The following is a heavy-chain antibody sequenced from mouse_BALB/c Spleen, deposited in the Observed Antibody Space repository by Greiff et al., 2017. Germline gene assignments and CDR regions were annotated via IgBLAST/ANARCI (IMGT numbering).Heavy chain of an antibody. CDR3: ARGYYDYDGFAY. CDR2: IDPSDSYT. J-gene: IGHJ3*01. D-gene: IGHD2-4*01. CDR1: GYTFTSYW. V-gene: IGHV1-69*02. Sequence: QVQLQQPGAELVKPGASVKLSCKASGYTFTSYWMHWVKQRPGQGLEWIGEIDPSDSYTNYNQKFKGKATLTVDKSSSTAYMQLSSLTSEDSAVYYCARGYYDYDGFAYWGQGTLVTVSA.